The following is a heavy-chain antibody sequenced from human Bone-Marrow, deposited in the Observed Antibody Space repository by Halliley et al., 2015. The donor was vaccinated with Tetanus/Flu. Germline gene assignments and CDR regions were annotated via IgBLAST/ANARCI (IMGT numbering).Heavy chain of an antibody. CDR3: ARDLSRWSRGYNYARGLLDY. J-gene: IGHJ4*02. Sequence: TSSYKDYADSVKGRFTISRDNAKKSLYLQMNSLRVEDTAMYYCARDLSRWSRGYNYARGLLDYWGQGTLVTVSS. CDR2: TSSYK. V-gene: IGHV3-11*05. D-gene: IGHD5-18*01.